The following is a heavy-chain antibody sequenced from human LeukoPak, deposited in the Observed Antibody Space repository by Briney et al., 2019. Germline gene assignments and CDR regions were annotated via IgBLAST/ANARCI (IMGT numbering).Heavy chain of an antibody. V-gene: IGHV3-23*01. CDR2: VGKSGENT. Sequence: GGFLRLSCAASGFTFSSYAMHWVRQAPGRGLEWVSAVGKSGENTYYADSVKGRFTVSRDSSKNTLYLQMNSLRAEDTALYYCAKVMTGYYYYFDYWGQGALVTVSS. CDR1: GFTFSSYA. CDR3: AKVMTGYYYYFDY. J-gene: IGHJ4*02. D-gene: IGHD3-9*01.